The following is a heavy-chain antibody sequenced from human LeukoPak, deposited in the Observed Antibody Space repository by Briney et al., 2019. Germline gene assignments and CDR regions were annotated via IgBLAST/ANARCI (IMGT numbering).Heavy chain of an antibody. CDR2: SYWYDDK. Sequence: VSGPTLLQPSPTLTFTFTFSGFSLSTPGVAVAGIRQPPGKGLGWRTFSYWYDDKSYSPSVKSKLTVTKDTSKDQVVLTMTNMDPVDTATYYGAHKGRGSGSYTMWGQGTLVTVSS. CDR1: GFSLSTPGVA. D-gene: IGHD3-10*01. V-gene: IGHV2-5*01. J-gene: IGHJ4*02. CDR3: AHKGRGSGSYTM.